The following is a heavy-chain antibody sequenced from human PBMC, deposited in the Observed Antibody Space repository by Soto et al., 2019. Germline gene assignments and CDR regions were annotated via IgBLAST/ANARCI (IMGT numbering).Heavy chain of an antibody. Sequence: SETLSLTCTVSGGSISSYYWSWIRQPPGKRLEWIGYIHYSGVTNYNPSLKSRVTISVDTSKNQFSLKLSSVTAADTAVYYCARRPYYYDSPGPPRWGQGMLVTVSS. J-gene: IGHJ4*02. D-gene: IGHD3-9*01. CDR1: GGSISSYY. CDR2: IHYSGVT. CDR3: ARRPYYYDSPGPPR. V-gene: IGHV4-59*01.